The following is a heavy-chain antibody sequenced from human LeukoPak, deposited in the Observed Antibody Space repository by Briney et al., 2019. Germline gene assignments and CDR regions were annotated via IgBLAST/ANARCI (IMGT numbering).Heavy chain of an antibody. CDR3: ARDRGIQLWLNDY. D-gene: IGHD5-18*01. CDR2: ISAYNGNT. CDR1: GYTFTSYG. Sequence: ASVTVSCKASGYTFTSYGISRVRQAPGQRLEWMGWISAYNGNTNYAQKLQCRVLMTTDTSTSTVYMELRSLRSDETAVYYCARDRGIQLWLNDYWGQGTLVTVSS. V-gene: IGHV1-18*01. J-gene: IGHJ4*02.